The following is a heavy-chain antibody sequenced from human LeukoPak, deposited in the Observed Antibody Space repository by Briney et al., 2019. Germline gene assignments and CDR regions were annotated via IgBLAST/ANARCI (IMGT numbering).Heavy chain of an antibody. D-gene: IGHD2-2*01. CDR3: AREYCSSTSCVDAFDI. J-gene: IGHJ3*02. CDR1: GGSISSYY. CDR2: IYYSGST. Sequence: SETLSLTCTVSGGSISSYYWSWIRQPPGKGLEWIGYIYYSGSTNYNPSLKSRVTISVDTSKNQFSLKLSSVPAAATAVYYCAREYCSSTSCVDAFDIWGQGTMVTVSS. V-gene: IGHV4-59*01.